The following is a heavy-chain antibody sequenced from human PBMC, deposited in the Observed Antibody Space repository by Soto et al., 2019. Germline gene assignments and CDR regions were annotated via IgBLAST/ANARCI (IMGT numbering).Heavy chain of an antibody. CDR1: GGSISSYY. CDR2: IYYSGST. D-gene: IGHD6-6*01. Sequence: SSETLSLTCTVSGGSISSYYWSWIRQPPGKGLEWIGYIYYSGSTNYNPSLKSRVTISVDTSKNQFSLKLSSVTAADTAVYYCARGWTIAAPKYNWFDPWGQGTLVTVSS. V-gene: IGHV4-59*01. CDR3: ARGWTIAAPKYNWFDP. J-gene: IGHJ5*02.